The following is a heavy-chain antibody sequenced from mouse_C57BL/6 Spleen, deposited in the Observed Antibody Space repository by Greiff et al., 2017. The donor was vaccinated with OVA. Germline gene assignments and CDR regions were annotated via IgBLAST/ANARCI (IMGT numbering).Heavy chain of an antibody. CDR1: GFTFSSYA. D-gene: IGHD2-1*01. Sequence: EVKVEESGEGLVKPGGSLKLSCAASGFTFSSYAMSWVRQTPEKRLEWVAYISSGGDYIYYADTVKGRFTISRDNARNTLYLQMSSLKSEDTAMYYCTRGEDYGNPFDYWGQGTTLTVSS. CDR2: ISSGGDYI. CDR3: TRGEDYGNPFDY. V-gene: IGHV5-9-1*02. J-gene: IGHJ2*01.